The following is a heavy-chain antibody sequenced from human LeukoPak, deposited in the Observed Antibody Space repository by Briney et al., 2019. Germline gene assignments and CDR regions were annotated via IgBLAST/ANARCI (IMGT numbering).Heavy chain of an antibody. J-gene: IGHJ4*02. Sequence: KTSETLSLTCAVYGGSFSGYYWSWIRQPPGKGLEWIGEINHSGSTNYNPSLKSRVTISVDTSKNQFSLKLSSVTAADTAVYYCARFRAGNRRYYFDYWGQGTLVTVSS. CDR3: ARFRAGNRRYYFDY. CDR1: GGSFSGYY. CDR2: INHSGST. D-gene: IGHD1-14*01. V-gene: IGHV4-34*01.